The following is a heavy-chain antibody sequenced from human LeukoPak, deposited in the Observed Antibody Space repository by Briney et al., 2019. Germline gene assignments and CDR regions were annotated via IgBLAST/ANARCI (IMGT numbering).Heavy chain of an antibody. CDR2: ISSSSSYI. V-gene: IGHV3-21*01. CDR3: ARENPPIQLWLSHAYDAFDI. CDR1: GFTFSSYS. J-gene: IGHJ3*02. D-gene: IGHD5-18*01. Sequence: GGSLRLSCAASGFTFSSYSMNWVRQAPGKGLEWVSSISSSSSYIYYADSVKGRFTISRDNAKNSLYLQMNSLRAEDTAVYYCARENPPIQLWLSHAYDAFDIWGQGTMVTVSS.